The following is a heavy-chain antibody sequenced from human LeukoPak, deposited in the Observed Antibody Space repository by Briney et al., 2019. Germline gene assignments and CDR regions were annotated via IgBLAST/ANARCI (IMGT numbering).Heavy chain of an antibody. Sequence: GGSLRLSCAASGFSFSSYAMHWVRQAPGKGLEYVSGITSRGTDTSYANSVKGRFTISRDNSKNTLYLQMGSLRVEDMAVYYCARGRGTTVTASMDVWGQGTTVTVSS. D-gene: IGHD4-17*01. CDR1: GFSFSSYA. V-gene: IGHV3-64*01. J-gene: IGHJ6*02. CDR3: ARGRGTTVTASMDV. CDR2: ITSRGTDT.